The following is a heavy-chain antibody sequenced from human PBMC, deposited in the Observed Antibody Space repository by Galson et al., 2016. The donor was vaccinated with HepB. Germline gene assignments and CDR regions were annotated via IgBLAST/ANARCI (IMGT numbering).Heavy chain of an antibody. Sequence: SLRLSCAASGFTFSYYAMNWVRQAPGKGLEWVSSISNSGAYIYYGDSVKGRFTISRNNANNSLYLQMTSLKTEDTAVYYCIYGAESRDYWGQGTLVTVSS. D-gene: IGHD4/OR15-4a*01. V-gene: IGHV3-21*04. CDR3: IYGAESRDY. J-gene: IGHJ4*02. CDR1: GFTFSYYA. CDR2: ISNSGAYI.